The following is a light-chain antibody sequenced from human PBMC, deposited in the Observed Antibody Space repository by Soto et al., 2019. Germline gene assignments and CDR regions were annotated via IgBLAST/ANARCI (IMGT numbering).Light chain of an antibody. V-gene: IGKV3-20*01. CDR3: QQYGSSPPWT. J-gene: IGKJ1*01. CDR2: GAS. CDR1: QSVSSSY. Sequence: EIVLTQSPGTLSLSPGERATLSCRASQSVSSSYLAWYQQKPGQAPRLPIYGASSRATGIPDRFSGSGSGTDFSLPISRLEPEDFAVYYCQQYGSSPPWTFGQGTKVEIK.